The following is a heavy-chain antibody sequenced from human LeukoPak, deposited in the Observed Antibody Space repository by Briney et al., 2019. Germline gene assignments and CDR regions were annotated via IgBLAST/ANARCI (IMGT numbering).Heavy chain of an antibody. J-gene: IGHJ6*03. Sequence: SETLSLTCAVSGGSISSSNWWSWVRQPPGKGLEWIGEIYHSGSTNYNPSLKSRVTMSVDTSKNQFSLKLSSVTAADTAVYYCAREGYCSGGSCYYYYYYMDVWGKGTTVTISS. V-gene: IGHV4-4*02. CDR1: GGSISSSNW. CDR2: IYHSGST. CDR3: AREGYCSGGSCYYYYYYMDV. D-gene: IGHD2-15*01.